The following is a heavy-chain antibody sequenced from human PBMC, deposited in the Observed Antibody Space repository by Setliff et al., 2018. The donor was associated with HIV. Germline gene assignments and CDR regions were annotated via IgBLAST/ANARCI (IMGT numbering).Heavy chain of an antibody. V-gene: IGHV2-5*01. CDR3: ARSIAVAGSEGSYYYYYYMDV. D-gene: IGHD6-19*01. CDR2: IYWNDDK. Sequence: GPTLVNPTQTLTLTCTFSGFSLSTSGVGVGWIRQPPGKALEWLAVIYWNDDKYYSTSLKTRLTISKDTSKNQVVLTMTNMDPVDTATYYCARSIAVAGSEGSYYYYYYMDVWGKGTTVTVSS. J-gene: IGHJ6*03. CDR1: GFSLSTSGVG.